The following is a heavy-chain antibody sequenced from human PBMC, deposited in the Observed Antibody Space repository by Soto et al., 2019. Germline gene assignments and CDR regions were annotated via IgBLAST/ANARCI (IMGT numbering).Heavy chain of an antibody. CDR3: ATDLYYYDTTGFYFLLPLDF. CDR1: GGSISSTTYY. D-gene: IGHD3-22*01. Sequence: SETLSLTCAVSGGSISSTTYYWGWIRQPPGKGLEWIGTISYSGATYYNPSLKSRVTISVDTSNNQLFLKLTSVTAADTAVYYCATDLYYYDTTGFYFLLPLDFSCPGVLVTVSS. V-gene: IGHV4-39*01. J-gene: IGHJ4*02. CDR2: ISYSGAT.